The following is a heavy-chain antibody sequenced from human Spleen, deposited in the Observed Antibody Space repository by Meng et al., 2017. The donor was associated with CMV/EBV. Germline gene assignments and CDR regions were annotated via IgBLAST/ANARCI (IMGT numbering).Heavy chain of an antibody. CDR1: GGSISSSNL. Sequence: LTCAVSGGSISSSNLWTWVRQVPGKGLEWIGEIYHSGSTNYNPSLKSRVTISVDKFKNQFSLKLGSVTAADTAVYYCASSPNQDPGPWGQGTLVTVSS. D-gene: IGHD1-14*01. J-gene: IGHJ5*02. CDR2: IYHSGST. CDR3: ASSPNQDPGP. V-gene: IGHV4-4*02.